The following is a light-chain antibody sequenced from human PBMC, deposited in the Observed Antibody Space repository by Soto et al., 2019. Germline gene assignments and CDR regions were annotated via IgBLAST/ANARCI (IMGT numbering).Light chain of an antibody. CDR3: QQYGNSPIT. Sequence: EIVMTQAPATLSVSPGERASVSCRSSQSVNRNLAWYQQKPGQAPRLLIYGTSSRATGVPDRFTGSGSGTDFTLTISKLEPEDFAVFYCQQYGNSPITFGQGTRLEIK. CDR2: GTS. V-gene: IGKV3-20*01. J-gene: IGKJ5*01. CDR1: QSVNRN.